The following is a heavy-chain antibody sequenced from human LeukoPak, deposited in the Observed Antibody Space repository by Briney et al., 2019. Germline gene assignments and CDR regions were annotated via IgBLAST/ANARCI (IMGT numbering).Heavy chain of an antibody. V-gene: IGHV4-39*01. CDR2: IYYSGST. J-gene: IGHJ3*02. D-gene: IGHD3-16*01. Sequence: PSETLSLTCTVSGGSISSSSYYWGWIRQPPGKGLEWIGSIYYSGSTYYNPSLKSRVTISVGTSKNQFSLKLSSVTAADTAVYYCARHPSGGYGDAFDIWGQGTMVTVSS. CDR1: GGSISSSSYY. CDR3: ARHPSGGYGDAFDI.